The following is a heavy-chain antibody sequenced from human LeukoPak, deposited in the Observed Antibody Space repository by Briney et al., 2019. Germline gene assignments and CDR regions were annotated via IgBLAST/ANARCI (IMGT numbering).Heavy chain of an antibody. CDR3: AKSSLVTPYGY. J-gene: IGHJ4*02. V-gene: IGHV3-23*01. D-gene: IGHD3-10*01. CDR2: ISGSGGST. Sequence: GGSLRLSCAASGFTFSSYAMSWVRQAPGKGLEWVSSISGSGGSTYYADYVKGRFTISRDNSKNTLDLQMNSLRAEDTAVYYCAKSSLVTPYGYWGQGTLVSVSS. CDR1: GFTFSSYA.